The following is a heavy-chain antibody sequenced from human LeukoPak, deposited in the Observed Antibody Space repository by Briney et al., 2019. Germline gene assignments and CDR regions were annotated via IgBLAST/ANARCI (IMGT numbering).Heavy chain of an antibody. J-gene: IGHJ5*02. CDR2: IYYSGST. D-gene: IGHD2-2*01. CDR1: GGSISSYY. Sequence: PSETLSLTCTVSGGSISSYYWSWIRQPPGKGLEWIGYIYYSGSTNYNPSLKSRVTISVDTSKNQFSLKLSSVTAADTAVYYCARLVVVPAAYNWFDPWGQGTLVTVSS. V-gene: IGHV4-59*01. CDR3: ARLVVVPAAYNWFDP.